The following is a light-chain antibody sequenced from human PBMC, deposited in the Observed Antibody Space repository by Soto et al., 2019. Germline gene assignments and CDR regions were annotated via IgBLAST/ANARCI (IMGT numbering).Light chain of an antibody. V-gene: IGLV3-25*02. CDR2: KDS. CDR3: QSADSSGTYPNVV. J-gene: IGLJ2*01. CDR1: ALPKQY. Sequence: SYELTQPPSVSVSPGQTARITCSGDALPKQYAYWYQQKPGQAPVLVIYKDSERPSGIPERFSGSSSETTVTLTISGVQAEDEADYYCQSADSSGTYPNVVFGGGTKLTVL.